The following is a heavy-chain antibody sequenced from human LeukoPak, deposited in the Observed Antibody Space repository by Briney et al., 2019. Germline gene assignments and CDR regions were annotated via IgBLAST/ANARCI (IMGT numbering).Heavy chain of an antibody. CDR3: ARDTLPLDY. Sequence: SVKVSCKASGGTFSSYAISWVRQAPGQGLEWMGRIIPILGVANYAQKFQGRVAITADKSTSTAYMELSSLRSEDTAVYYCARDTLPLDYWGQGTLVTVSS. J-gene: IGHJ4*02. CDR1: GGTFSSYA. D-gene: IGHD1-26*01. V-gene: IGHV1-69*04. CDR2: IIPILGVA.